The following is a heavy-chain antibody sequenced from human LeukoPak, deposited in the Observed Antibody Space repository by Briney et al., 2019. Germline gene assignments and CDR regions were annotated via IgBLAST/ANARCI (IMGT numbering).Heavy chain of an antibody. V-gene: IGHV4-59*01. J-gene: IGHJ5*02. Sequence: KPSETLSLTCTVSGGSISSYYWSWIRQPPGKGLEWIGYIYYSGSTNYNPSLKSRVTISVDTTKNHFSLKLRSATAPVTAVYYCAREVAAAGKSGWFDPWGQGTLVTVSS. CDR3: AREVAAAGKSGWFDP. CDR2: IYYSGST. D-gene: IGHD6-13*01. CDR1: GGSISSYY.